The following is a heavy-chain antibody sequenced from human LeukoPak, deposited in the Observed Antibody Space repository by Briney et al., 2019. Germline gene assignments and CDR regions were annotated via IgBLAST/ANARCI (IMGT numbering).Heavy chain of an antibody. CDR3: ARENLRFLEWLGDY. V-gene: IGHV4-34*01. D-gene: IGHD3-3*01. CDR1: GGSFSGYY. J-gene: IGHJ4*02. CDR2: INHSGST. Sequence: SETLSLTCAVYGGSFSGYYWSWSRQPPGKGLEWIGEINHSGSTNYNPSLKSRVTISVDTSKNQFSLKLSSVTAADTAVYYCARENLRFLEWLGDYWGQGTLVTVSS.